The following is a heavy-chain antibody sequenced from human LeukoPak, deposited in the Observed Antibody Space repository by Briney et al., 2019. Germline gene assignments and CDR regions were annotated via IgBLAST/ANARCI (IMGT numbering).Heavy chain of an antibody. D-gene: IGHD3-3*01. Sequence: GASVKVSCKASGYTFTGYYMHWVRQAPGQGLEWMGWINPNSGGTNYAQKFQGRVTMTRDTSISTAYMGLSRLRSDDTAVYYCARASQLRFLEWLFDYWGQGTLVTVSS. CDR3: ARASQLRFLEWLFDY. CDR2: INPNSGGT. CDR1: GYTFTGYY. V-gene: IGHV1-2*02. J-gene: IGHJ4*02.